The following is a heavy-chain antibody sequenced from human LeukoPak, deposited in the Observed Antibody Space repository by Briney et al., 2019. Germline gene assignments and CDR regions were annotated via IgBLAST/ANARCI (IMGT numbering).Heavy chain of an antibody. Sequence: SETLSLTCIVSGGSMNTYYWSWIRQPPGKGLEWIGYIYYSGTTNYNPSLKSRVTISVDTSKNQFSLKLTSVTAADTAIYYCGRGAAVGDPWGRGTLVTVSS. V-gene: IGHV4-59*01. J-gene: IGHJ5*02. CDR2: IYYSGTT. CDR1: GGSMNTYY. D-gene: IGHD6-13*01. CDR3: GRGAAVGDP.